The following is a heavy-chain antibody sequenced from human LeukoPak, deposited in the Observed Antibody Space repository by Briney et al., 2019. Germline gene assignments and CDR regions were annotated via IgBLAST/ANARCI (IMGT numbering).Heavy chain of an antibody. J-gene: IGHJ4*02. CDR1: GGSISSSSYY. CDR3: ARESDYYGSGSY. CDR2: IYYSGST. D-gene: IGHD3-10*01. V-gene: IGHV4-39*07. Sequence: KPSETLSLTCTVSGGSISSSSYYWGWIRQPPGKGLECIGSIYYSGSTYYNPSLKSRVTISVDTSKNQFSLKLSSVTAADTAVYYCARESDYYGSGSYWGQGTLVTVSS.